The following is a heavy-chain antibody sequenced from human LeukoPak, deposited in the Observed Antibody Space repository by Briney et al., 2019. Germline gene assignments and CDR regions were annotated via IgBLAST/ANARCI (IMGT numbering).Heavy chain of an antibody. J-gene: IGHJ3*02. CDR2: INHSGST. V-gene: IGHV4-34*01. D-gene: IGHD3-22*01. Sequence: PSETLSLTCAVSGGSFSGYYWSWIRQPPGKGLEWIGEINHSGSTNYNPSLKSRVTISVDTSKNQFSLKLSSVTAADTAVYYCARGGRRTYYYDSSGYPRAFDIWGQGTMVTVSS. CDR1: GGSFSGYY. CDR3: ARGGRRTYYYDSSGYPRAFDI.